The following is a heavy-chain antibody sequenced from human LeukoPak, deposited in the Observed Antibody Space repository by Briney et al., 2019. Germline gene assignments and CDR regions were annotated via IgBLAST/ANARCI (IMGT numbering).Heavy chain of an antibody. Sequence: ASVTVSCKASGYTFTSYGISWVRQAPGQGLEWMGWISAYNGNTNYAQKLQGRVTISVDTSTSTAYLELRSLRSDDTAVYYCASRIDSSGYHFDYWGQGTLVTVSS. D-gene: IGHD3-22*01. V-gene: IGHV1-18*01. CDR3: ASRIDSSGYHFDY. CDR2: ISAYNGNT. J-gene: IGHJ4*02. CDR1: GYTFTSYG.